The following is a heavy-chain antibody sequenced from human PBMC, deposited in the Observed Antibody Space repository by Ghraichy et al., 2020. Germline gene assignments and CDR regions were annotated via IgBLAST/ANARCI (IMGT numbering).Heavy chain of an antibody. J-gene: IGHJ3*02. CDR2: IYYSGST. CDR1: GGSISSYY. Sequence: SETLSLTCTVSGGSISSYYWSWIRQPPGKGLEWIGYIYYSGSTNYNPSLKSRVTISVDTSKNQFSLKLSSVTAADTAVYYCAREPPRYSTPRGGAFDIWGQGTMVTVSS. V-gene: IGHV4-59*01. D-gene: IGHD6-13*01. CDR3: AREPPRYSTPRGGAFDI.